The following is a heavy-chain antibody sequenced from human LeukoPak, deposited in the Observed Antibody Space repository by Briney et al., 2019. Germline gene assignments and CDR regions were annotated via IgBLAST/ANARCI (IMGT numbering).Heavy chain of an antibody. Sequence: GGSLRLSCAASGFTFSNYGFHWVRQAPGKGLEWVAVISYDGSNKYYADSVKGRFTISRDNSKNTLYLQMNSLRAEDTAVYYCAREKGRYCSGGSCYSGRGNWFDPWGQGTLVTVSS. CDR2: ISYDGSNK. D-gene: IGHD2-15*01. V-gene: IGHV3-30*03. CDR3: AREKGRYCSGGSCYSGRGNWFDP. CDR1: GFTFSNYG. J-gene: IGHJ5*02.